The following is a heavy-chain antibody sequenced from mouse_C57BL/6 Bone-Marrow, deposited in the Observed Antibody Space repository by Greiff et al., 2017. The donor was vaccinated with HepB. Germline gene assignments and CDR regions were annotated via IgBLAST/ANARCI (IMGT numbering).Heavy chain of an antibody. CDR2: ISYDGSN. CDR1: GYSITSGYY. D-gene: IGHD2-3*01. V-gene: IGHV3-6*01. CDR3: ARFYDGYYGDY. Sequence: ESGPGLVKPSQSLSLTCSVTGYSITSGYYWNWIRQFPGNKLEWMGYISYDGSNNYNPSLKNRISITRDTSKNQFFLKLNSVTTEDTATYYCARFYDGYYGDYWGQGTTLTVSS. J-gene: IGHJ2*01.